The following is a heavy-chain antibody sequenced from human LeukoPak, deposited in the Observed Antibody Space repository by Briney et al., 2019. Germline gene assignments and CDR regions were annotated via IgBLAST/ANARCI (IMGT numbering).Heavy chain of an antibody. J-gene: IGHJ5*02. Sequence: LETLSLTCTVSGGSISSYYWSWIRQPAGKGLEWIGRIYTSGSTNYNPSLKSRVTMSVDTSKNQFSLKLSSVTAADTAVYYCARGRDDFWSGANWVDPWGQGTLVTGSS. V-gene: IGHV4-4*07. CDR3: ARGRDDFWSGANWVDP. D-gene: IGHD3-3*01. CDR2: IYTSGST. CDR1: GGSISSYY.